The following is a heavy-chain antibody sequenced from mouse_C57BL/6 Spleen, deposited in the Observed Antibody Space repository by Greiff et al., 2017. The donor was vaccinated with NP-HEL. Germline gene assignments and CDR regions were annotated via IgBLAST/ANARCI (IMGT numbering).Heavy chain of an antibody. CDR3: SRGDSNYVVFYAMDY. Sequence: QVQLQQSGPGLVQPSQSLSITCTASGFSFTSYGVHWVRQSPGKGLEWLGVIWSGGGTDYNAAFISRLGISTDNSKCQVFFKMHSLQADDTASYYWSRGDSNYVVFYAMDYWGQGTSVTVSS. D-gene: IGHD2-5*01. CDR2: IWSGGGT. J-gene: IGHJ4*01. V-gene: IGHV2-2*01. CDR1: GFSFTSYG.